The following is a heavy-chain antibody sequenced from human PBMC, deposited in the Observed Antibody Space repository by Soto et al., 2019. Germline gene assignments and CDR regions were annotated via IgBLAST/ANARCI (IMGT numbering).Heavy chain of an antibody. V-gene: IGHV3-9*01. CDR1: GFTFDDYA. CDR3: AKDMSSSWYPEYYYGMDV. Sequence: GGSLRLSCAASGFTFDDYAMHWVRQAPGKGLEWVSGISWNSGSIGYADSVKGRFTISRDNAKNSLYLQMNSLRAEDTALYYCAKDMSSSWYPEYYYGMDVWGQGTKVTVSS. D-gene: IGHD6-13*01. J-gene: IGHJ6*02. CDR2: ISWNSGSI.